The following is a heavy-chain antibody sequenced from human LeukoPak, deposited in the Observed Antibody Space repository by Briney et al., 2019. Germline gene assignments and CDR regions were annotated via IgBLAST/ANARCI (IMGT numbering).Heavy chain of an antibody. J-gene: IGHJ3*02. Sequence: GGSLRLSCAASGFTFSSYSMNWVRQAPGKGLEWVSSISSSSSYIYYADSVKGRFTISRDNAKNSLYLQMNSLRAEDTAVYYCARDRRIGGRIAFDIWGQGTMVTVSS. V-gene: IGHV3-21*01. D-gene: IGHD1-26*01. CDR3: ARDRRIGGRIAFDI. CDR1: GFTFSSYS. CDR2: ISSSSSYI.